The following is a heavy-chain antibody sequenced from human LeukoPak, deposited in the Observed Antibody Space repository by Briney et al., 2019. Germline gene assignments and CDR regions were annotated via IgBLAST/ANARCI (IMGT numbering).Heavy chain of an antibody. D-gene: IGHD3-10*01. CDR2: TSSDLNVK. Sequence: GGSLRLSCAASGFTFSSYSMNWVRQAPGKGLEWVAVTSSDLNVKLYADSVKGRFTISRDNSGSTLYLQMNSLRPEDTAIYYCAREGYYGSGSPPSLYFDYWGQGTLVTVSS. V-gene: IGHV3-30*03. CDR1: GFTFSSYS. J-gene: IGHJ4*02. CDR3: AREGYYGSGSPPSLYFDY.